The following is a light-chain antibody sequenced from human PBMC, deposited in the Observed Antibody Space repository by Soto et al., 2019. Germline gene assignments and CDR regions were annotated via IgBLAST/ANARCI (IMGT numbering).Light chain of an antibody. CDR2: AAS. Sequence: DIQMTQSASSLSASVGDRFTITSRASQSISSYLNWYQQKPGKAPKLLIYAASSLQSGVPSRFSGSGSGTDFTLTISSLQPEDFATYYCKQSYSTPWTFGQGTKVDI. V-gene: IGKV1-39*01. CDR1: QSISSY. J-gene: IGKJ1*01. CDR3: KQSYSTPWT.